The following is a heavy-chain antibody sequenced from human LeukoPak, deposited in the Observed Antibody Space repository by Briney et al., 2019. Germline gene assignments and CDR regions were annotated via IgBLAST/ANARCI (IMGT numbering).Heavy chain of an antibody. CDR1: GYTLTELS. CDR2: FDPEDGET. D-gene: IGHD1-14*01. CDR3: NTGAQNFNFDY. V-gene: IGHV1-24*01. Sequence: ASVKVSCKVSGYTLTELSMHWVRQAPGKGLEWMGGFDPEDGETIYAQKFQGRVTITADESTSTAYMELSSLRSEDTAVYYCNTGAQNFNFDYWGQGTLVTVSS. J-gene: IGHJ4*02.